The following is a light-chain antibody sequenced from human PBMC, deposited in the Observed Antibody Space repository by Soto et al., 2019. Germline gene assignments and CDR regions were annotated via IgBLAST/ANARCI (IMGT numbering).Light chain of an antibody. CDR3: QQYNNWWT. J-gene: IGKJ1*01. Sequence: EIVMTQSPATLSVSPGERATLSCRASQSVSSSLAWYQQKPGQAPRLLIYGASTRATGIPARFSGSGSGIDFAPTISSLQSEDFAVYHWQQYNNWWTFGHGTKVEIK. CDR1: QSVSSS. V-gene: IGKV3-15*01. CDR2: GAS.